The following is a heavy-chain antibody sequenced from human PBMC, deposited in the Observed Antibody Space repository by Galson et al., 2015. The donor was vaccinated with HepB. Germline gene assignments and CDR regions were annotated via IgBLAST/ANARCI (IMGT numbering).Heavy chain of an antibody. D-gene: IGHD1-26*01. CDR3: AKGLHSGRD. CDR1: GFTFDDFA. Sequence: SLRLSCAASGFTFDDFAMHWVRQAPGKGLEWVSGIGWNSGSIGYADSVKGRFTISRDNAKNSLYLQMNSLRAEDTALYYCAKGLHSGRDWGQGTLVTVSS. V-gene: IGHV3-9*01. J-gene: IGHJ4*02. CDR2: IGWNSGSI.